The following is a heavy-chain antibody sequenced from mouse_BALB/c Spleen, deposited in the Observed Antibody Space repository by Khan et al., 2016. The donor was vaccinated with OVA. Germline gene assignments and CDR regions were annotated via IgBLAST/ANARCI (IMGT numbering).Heavy chain of an antibody. CDR3: ARCIYYDYDCYCMDY. CDR1: GFSLPSYG. V-gene: IGHV2-3*01. CDR2: IWGDGST. J-gene: IGHJ4*01. Sequence: QVQLEESGPGLVAPSQSLSISCTVSGFSLPSYGVNWVRQPPGKGLEWLAKIWGDGSTNYHSGLKSRLNINKDNTTRQVFLNLNSMHTDDTATYFYARCIYYDYDCYCMDYWGHGTSVTVSS. D-gene: IGHD2-4*01.